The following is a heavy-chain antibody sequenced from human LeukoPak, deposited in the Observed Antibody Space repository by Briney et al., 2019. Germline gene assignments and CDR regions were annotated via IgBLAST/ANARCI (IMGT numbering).Heavy chain of an antibody. CDR1: GYTFTRYD. V-gene: IGHV1-8*01. D-gene: IGHD3-22*01. CDR2: MNPNSGNT. CDR3: ARYNAYYYDSSGYYANWFDP. Sequence: ASVKVSCKASGYTFTRYDINWVRQATGQGLEWMGWMNPNSGNTGYAQKFQGRVTMTRNTSISTAYMELSSLRSEDTAVYYCARYNAYYYDSSGYYANWFDPWGQGTLVTVSS. J-gene: IGHJ5*02.